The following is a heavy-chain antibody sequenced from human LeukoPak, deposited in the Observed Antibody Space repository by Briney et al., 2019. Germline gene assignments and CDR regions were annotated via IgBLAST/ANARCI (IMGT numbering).Heavy chain of an antibody. CDR1: GGTFSSYA. D-gene: IGHD3-9*01. J-gene: IGHJ3*02. Sequence: SVKVSCKASGGTFSSYAISWVRQAPGQGLEWMGGIIPIFGTANYAQKFQGRVTITADESTSTAYMELSSLRAEDTAVYYCASGFVLRYFDSDAFDIWGQGTMVTVSS. CDR3: ASGFVLRYFDSDAFDI. CDR2: IIPIFGTA. V-gene: IGHV1-69*01.